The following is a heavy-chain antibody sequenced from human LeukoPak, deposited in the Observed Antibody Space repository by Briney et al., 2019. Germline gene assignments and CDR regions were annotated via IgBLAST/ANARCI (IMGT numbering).Heavy chain of an antibody. J-gene: IGHJ4*02. V-gene: IGHV4-30-2*01. D-gene: IGHD3-3*01. CDR3: ARVRRYYFDY. CDR2: IYHSGST. Sequence: SETLSLTCAVSGGSLSSGGYSWRWLRQPPGTGLEWIGYIYHSGSTYYNPSLKSRVTISVDRSKNQFSLKLSSVTAADTAVYYCARVRRYYFDYWGQGTLVTVSS. CDR1: GGSLSSGGYS.